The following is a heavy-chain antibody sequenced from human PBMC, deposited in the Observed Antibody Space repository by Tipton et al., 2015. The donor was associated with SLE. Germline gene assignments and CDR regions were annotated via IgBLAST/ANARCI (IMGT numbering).Heavy chain of an antibody. D-gene: IGHD4-17*01. Sequence: QLVQSGPEVKKPGASVKVSCKASGYTFTTYHIHWVRQAPGQGLEWMGVIDPSAGSAAYAQNLQGRVTMTRDTSTNTIYMELSSLRSDDTAVYYCAKVVTTGLYWYFDLWGRGSLVTVSS. CDR1: GYTFTTYH. CDR3: AKVVTTGLYWYFDL. CDR2: IDPSAGSA. V-gene: IGHV1-46*01. J-gene: IGHJ2*01.